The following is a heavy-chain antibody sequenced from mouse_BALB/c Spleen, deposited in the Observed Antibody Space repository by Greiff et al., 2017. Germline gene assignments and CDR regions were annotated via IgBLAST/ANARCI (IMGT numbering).Heavy chain of an antibody. CDR3: ARRGSSYGYWYFDV. V-gene: IGHV5-17*02. Sequence: EVKLVESGGGLVQPGGSRKLSCAASGFTFSSFGMHWVRQAPEKGLEWVAYISSGSSTIYYADTVKGRFTISRDNPKNTLFLQMTSLRSEDTAMYYCARRGSSYGYWYFDVWGAGTTVTVSS. D-gene: IGHD1-1*01. J-gene: IGHJ1*01. CDR1: GFTFSSFG. CDR2: ISSGSSTI.